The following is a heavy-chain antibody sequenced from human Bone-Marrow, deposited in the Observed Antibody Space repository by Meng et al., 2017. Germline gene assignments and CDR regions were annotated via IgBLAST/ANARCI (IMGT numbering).Heavy chain of an antibody. Sequence: QVQLVQSGDEVKKPGSSVKVSCKASGGTFSSYAISWVRQAPGQGLEWMGGIIPIFGTANYAQKFQGRVTITADKSTSTAYMELSSLRSEDTAVYYCARAWNYYDSSGYYYYFDYWGQGTLVTVSS. J-gene: IGHJ4*02. D-gene: IGHD3-22*01. V-gene: IGHV1-69*06. CDR1: GGTFSSYA. CDR3: ARAWNYYDSSGYYYYFDY. CDR2: IIPIFGTA.